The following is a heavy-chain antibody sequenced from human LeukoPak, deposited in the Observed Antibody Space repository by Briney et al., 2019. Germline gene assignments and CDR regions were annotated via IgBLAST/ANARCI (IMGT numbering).Heavy chain of an antibody. CDR1: GFTFNIYP. V-gene: IGHV3-23*01. CDR3: AKSRVVDRRGYFDY. Sequence: GGSLRLSCVASGFTFNIYPMTWVRQSPEKGLEWVSTIGTGGDTYYADSVKGRLTISRDDSKNTLYLQMHSLGAEDTAVYYCAKSRVVDRRGYFDYWGQGTLVTVSS. CDR2: IGTGGDT. J-gene: IGHJ4*02. D-gene: IGHD2-15*01.